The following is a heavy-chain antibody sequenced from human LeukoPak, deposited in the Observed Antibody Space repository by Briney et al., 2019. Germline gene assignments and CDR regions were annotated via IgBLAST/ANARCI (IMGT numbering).Heavy chain of an antibody. CDR2: ISYDGSNK. D-gene: IGHD2-8*01. J-gene: IGHJ4*02. CDR1: GFTFSSYA. Sequence: GGSLRLSCAASGFTFSSYAMHWVRQAPGKGLEWVAVISYDGSNKYYADSVKGRFTISRDNSKNTLYLQMNSLRAEDTAVYYCARDRCTNGVCYTFAYWGQGTLVTVSS. CDR3: ARDRCTNGVCYTFAY. V-gene: IGHV3-30-3*01.